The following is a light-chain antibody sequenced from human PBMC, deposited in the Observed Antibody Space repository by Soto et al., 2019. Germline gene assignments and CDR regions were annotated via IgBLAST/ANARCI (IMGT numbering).Light chain of an antibody. CDR1: QSVSSSY. Sequence: EIVMTQSPATLSVSPGESATLSCRASQSVSSSYLVWHQQKPGQAPRLLIYAASRRATGIPDRFSGSGSGTDFTLTISRLEPEDFAVYYCQQYGSSPWTFGQGTRWIS. V-gene: IGKV3-20*01. CDR2: AAS. J-gene: IGKJ1*01. CDR3: QQYGSSPWT.